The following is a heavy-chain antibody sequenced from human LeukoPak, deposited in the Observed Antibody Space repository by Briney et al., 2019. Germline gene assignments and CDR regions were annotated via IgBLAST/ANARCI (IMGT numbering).Heavy chain of an antibody. CDR3: ASLANYCSGGSCYYFGYYYYGMGV. CDR1: GGSFSGYY. CDR2: INHSGST. V-gene: IGHV4-34*01. Sequence: PSETLSLTCAVYGGSFSGYYWSWIRQPPGKGLEWIGEINHSGSTNYNPSLKSRVTISVDTSKNQFSLKLSSVTAADTAVYYCASLANYCSGGSCYYFGYYYYGMGVWGQGTTVTVSS. J-gene: IGHJ6*02. D-gene: IGHD2-15*01.